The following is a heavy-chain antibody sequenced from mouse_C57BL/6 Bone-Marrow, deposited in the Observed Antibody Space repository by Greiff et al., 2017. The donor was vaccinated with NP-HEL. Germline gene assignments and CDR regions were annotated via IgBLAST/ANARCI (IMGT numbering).Heavy chain of an antibody. CDR2: ISYDGSN. D-gene: IGHD2-5*01. CDR1: GYSITSGYY. Sequence: EVQLQQSGPGLVKPSQSLSLTCSVTGYSITSGYYWDWIRQFPGNKLEWMGYISYDGSNNYNPSLKNRISITRDTSKNPFFLKLNSVTTEDTATYYCARDRAYYSNYGYFDVWGTGTTVTVSS. J-gene: IGHJ1*03. CDR3: ARDRAYYSNYGYFDV. V-gene: IGHV3-6*01.